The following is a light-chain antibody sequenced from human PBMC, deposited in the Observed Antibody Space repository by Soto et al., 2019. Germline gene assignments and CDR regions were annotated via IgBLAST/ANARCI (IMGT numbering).Light chain of an antibody. CDR2: GAS. V-gene: IGKV3-20*01. CDR3: QKDGSSPCT. CDR1: QSVSSSY. J-gene: IGKJ4*01. Sequence: EIVLPQSPGTLSLSPGERATLSCRASQSVSSSYLAWYQQKPGQAPRLLIYGASSRATGIPDRFSGSGSGTDFTLTISRLEPEDFAVYYCQKDGSSPCTVGGGTKVELK.